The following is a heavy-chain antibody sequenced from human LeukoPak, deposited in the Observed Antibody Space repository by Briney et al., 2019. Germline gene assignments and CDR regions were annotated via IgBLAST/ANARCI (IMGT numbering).Heavy chain of an antibody. Sequence: KAGESLKISCKGSGYSFTSYWIGWVRQMPGKGLEWMGIIYPGDSDTRYSPSFQGQVTISADKSISTAYLQWSSLKASDTAMYYCARLVSYDSSGYYYWFDPWGQGTLVTVSS. CDR3: ARLVSYDSSGYYYWFDP. CDR1: GYSFTSYW. D-gene: IGHD3-22*01. CDR2: IYPGDSDT. J-gene: IGHJ5*02. V-gene: IGHV5-51*01.